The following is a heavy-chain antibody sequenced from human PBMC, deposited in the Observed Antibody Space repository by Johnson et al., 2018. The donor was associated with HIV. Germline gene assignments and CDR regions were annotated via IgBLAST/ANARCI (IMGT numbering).Heavy chain of an antibody. D-gene: IGHD3-10*01. CDR2: IKSKIDGGTT. J-gene: IGHJ3*02. CDR3: TTDREVAGLWCGELWEDGFYI. CDR1: GFTFSNAW. V-gene: IGHV3-15*01. Sequence: VQLVESGGGLVKPGGSLRVSCAASGFTFSNAWMSWVRQAPGKGLEWVGRIKSKIDGGTTDYAAPVKGRFTISRDDSKNTLYLQMNSLKTGDTAVYYCTTDREVAGLWCGELWEDGFYIWGQGTMVTVSS.